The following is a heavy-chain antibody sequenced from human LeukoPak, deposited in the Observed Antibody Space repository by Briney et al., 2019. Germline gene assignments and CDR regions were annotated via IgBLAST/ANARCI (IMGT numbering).Heavy chain of an antibody. CDR2: ISSSSSYI. J-gene: IGHJ4*02. Sequence: GGTLRLSCAASGFTFRNYAMNWVRQAPGKGLEWVSSISSSSSYIYYADSVKGRFTISRDNAKNSLYLQMNSLRAEDTAVYYCARDPGGYSSGWYSYFDYWGQGTLVTVSS. CDR1: GFTFRNYA. V-gene: IGHV3-21*01. CDR3: ARDPGGYSSGWYSYFDY. D-gene: IGHD6-19*01.